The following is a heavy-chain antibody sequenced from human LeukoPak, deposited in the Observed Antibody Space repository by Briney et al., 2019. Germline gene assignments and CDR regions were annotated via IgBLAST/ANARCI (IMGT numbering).Heavy chain of an antibody. CDR2: ISGDGVST. J-gene: IGHJ4*02. CDR1: GLPIADFA. V-gene: IGHV3-43*02. CDR3: AKESGRFDY. Sequence: GGSLRLSCVASGLPIADFAMHWVRQAPGKGLEWVSLISGDGVSTFYADSVKGRFSISRDNSKNSLYLEMNSLRTEDAAMYYCAKESGRFDYWGQGTLVAVSS.